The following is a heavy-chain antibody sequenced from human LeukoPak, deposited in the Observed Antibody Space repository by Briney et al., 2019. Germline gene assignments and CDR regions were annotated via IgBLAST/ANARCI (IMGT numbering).Heavy chain of an antibody. CDR1: GDSISTYY. D-gene: IGHD2/OR15-2a*01. CDR2: IYGSGST. J-gene: IGHJ4*02. CDR3: AGHHPRNTVDF. Sequence: SETLSLTCTVSGDSISTYYWSWIRQPAGKGLEWIGRIYGSGSTNYNPSLKSRVTMSVDTSKNQFSLKLSSVTAADTAVYYCAGHHPRNTVDFWGQGTLVTVSS. V-gene: IGHV4-4*07.